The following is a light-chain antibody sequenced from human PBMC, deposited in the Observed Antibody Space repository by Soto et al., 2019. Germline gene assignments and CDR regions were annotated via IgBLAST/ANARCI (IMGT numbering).Light chain of an antibody. V-gene: IGLV1-51*01. CDR1: SSNIGDNY. CDR2: DND. CDR3: GTWDNSLTAVV. Sequence: QPVLTQPPSVSAAPGQKVTISCSGRSSNIGDNYVSWFQQLPGTAPKLLIYDNDKRPSGIPDRFSGSKSGTSATLGITGLQTGDEADYYCGTWDNSLTAVVFGGGTKLTVL. J-gene: IGLJ2*01.